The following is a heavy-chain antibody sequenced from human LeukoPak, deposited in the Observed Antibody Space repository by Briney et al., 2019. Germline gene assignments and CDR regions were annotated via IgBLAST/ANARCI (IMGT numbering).Heavy chain of an antibody. J-gene: IGHJ3*02. CDR2: MNPNSGNT. CDR1: GYTFTSYD. V-gene: IGHV1-8*01. Sequence: ASVKVSCKASGYTFTSYDINWVRQATGQGLEWMGWMNPNSGNTGYAQKFQSRVTMTRNTSISTAYMELSSLRSEDTAVYYCARGRVGATGLVAFDIWGQGTMVTVSS. CDR3: ARGRVGATGLVAFDI. D-gene: IGHD1-26*01.